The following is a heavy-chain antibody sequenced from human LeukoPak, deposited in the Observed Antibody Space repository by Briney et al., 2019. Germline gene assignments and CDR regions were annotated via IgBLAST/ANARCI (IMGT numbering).Heavy chain of an antibody. CDR3: ARGFQLLPPYYYYGMDV. V-gene: IGHV1-69*04. CDR1: GGTFSSYA. J-gene: IGHJ6*02. CDR2: IIPILGIA. D-gene: IGHD2-15*01. Sequence: ASVKVSCKASGGTFSSYAISWVRQAPGQGLEWMGRIIPILGIANYAQKFQGRVTITADKSTGTAYMELSSLRSEDTAVYYCARGFQLLPPYYYYGMDVWGQGTTVTVSS.